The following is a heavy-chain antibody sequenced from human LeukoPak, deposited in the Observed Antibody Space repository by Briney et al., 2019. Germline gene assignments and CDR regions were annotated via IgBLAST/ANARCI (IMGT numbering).Heavy chain of an antibody. CDR1: GGSINNSSYY. V-gene: IGHV4-39*01. Sequence: KPSETLSLTCTVSGGSINNSSYYWGWIRQPPGKGLEWIGSIYYSGSTYYNPSLKNRVTISVDTPKNQFSLKLSSVTAADTAVYYCARHIGGRYYYYYMDVWGKGTTVTISS. J-gene: IGHJ6*03. CDR3: ARHIGGRYYYYYMDV. D-gene: IGHD3-16*02. CDR2: IYYSGST.